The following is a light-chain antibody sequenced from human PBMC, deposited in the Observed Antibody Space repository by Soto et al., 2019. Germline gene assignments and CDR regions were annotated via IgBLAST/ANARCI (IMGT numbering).Light chain of an antibody. CDR3: QHYNSYSEA. J-gene: IGKJ1*01. CDR2: ATS. V-gene: IGKV1-9*01. CDR1: LGISGY. Sequence: RLTQYPSSLSASVGDRVTITCRTSLGISGYLAWYQQKPGKAPNLLIYATSTLQSGVPSRFSGSGSGTEFTLTISSLQPDDFATYYCQHYNSYSEAVGQGTKVDIK.